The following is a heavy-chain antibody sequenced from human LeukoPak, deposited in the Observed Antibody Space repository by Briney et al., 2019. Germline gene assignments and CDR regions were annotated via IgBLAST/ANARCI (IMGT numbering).Heavy chain of an antibody. D-gene: IGHD5-18*01. Sequence: PSETLSLTCSVSGGSISSSSDYWGWIRQPPGKGLEWVGTMFYSGSTCYNPSLKSRVTISVDTSKNQYSLKVRSVTAADTAVYYCARRVDTAMINWGQGTLVTVSS. J-gene: IGHJ4*02. CDR2: MFYSGST. CDR3: ARRVDTAMIN. V-gene: IGHV4-39*01. CDR1: GGSISSSSDY.